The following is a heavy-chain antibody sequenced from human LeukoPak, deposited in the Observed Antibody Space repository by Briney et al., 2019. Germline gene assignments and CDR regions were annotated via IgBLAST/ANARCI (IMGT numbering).Heavy chain of an antibody. CDR2: IIPILGIA. CDR3: ATLRSYPGDY. Sequence: ASVKVSCKASGGTFSSYAISWVRQAPGQGLGWMGRIIPILGIANYAQKFQGRVTITADKSTSTAYMELSSLRSEDTAVYYCATLRSYPGDYWGQEPWSPSPQ. D-gene: IGHD1-26*01. V-gene: IGHV1-69*04. CDR1: GGTFSSYA. J-gene: IGHJ4*01.